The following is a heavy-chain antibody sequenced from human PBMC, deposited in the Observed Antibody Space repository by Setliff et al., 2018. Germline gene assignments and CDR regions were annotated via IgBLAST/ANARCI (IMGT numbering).Heavy chain of an antibody. V-gene: IGHV3-30*04. J-gene: IGHJ4*02. D-gene: IGHD3-3*01. Sequence: GGSLRLSCAASGFTFSSYAMHWVRQAPGKGLEWVAVISYDGSNKYYADSVKGRFTISRDNSKNTLYLQMNSLRAEDTAVYYCARAAALPQNFWSGYSLGYWGQGTLVTVSS. CDR1: GFTFSSYA. CDR2: ISYDGSNK. CDR3: ARAAALPQNFWSGYSLGY.